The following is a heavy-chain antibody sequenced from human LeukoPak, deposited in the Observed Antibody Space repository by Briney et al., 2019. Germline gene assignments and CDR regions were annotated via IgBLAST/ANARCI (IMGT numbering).Heavy chain of an antibody. D-gene: IGHD5-12*01. CDR1: GFTFSDYY. V-gene: IGHV3-11*01. CDR2: ISSSGSTI. CDR3: ASGDIVATIDY. J-gene: IGHJ4*02. Sequence: PGGSLRLSCAASGFTFSDYYMSWIRQAPGKGXXWVSYISSSGSTIYYADSVKGRFTISRDNAKNSLYLQMNSLRAEDTAVYYCASGDIVATIDYWGQGTLVTVSS.